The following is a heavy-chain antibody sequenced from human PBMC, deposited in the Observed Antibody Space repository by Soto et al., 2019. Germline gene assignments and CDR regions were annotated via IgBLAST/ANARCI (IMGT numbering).Heavy chain of an antibody. J-gene: IGHJ4*02. CDR1: GFTFSSYA. V-gene: IGHV3-30-3*01. CDR3: AREPPGQGGYYPLDY. D-gene: IGHD1-26*01. CDR2: ISYDGSNK. Sequence: GGSLRLSCAASGFTFSSYAMHWVRQAPGKGLEWVAVISYDGSNKYYADSVKGRFTISRDNSKNTLYLQMNSLRAEDTAVYYCAREPPGQGGYYPLDYWGQGTLVTVSS.